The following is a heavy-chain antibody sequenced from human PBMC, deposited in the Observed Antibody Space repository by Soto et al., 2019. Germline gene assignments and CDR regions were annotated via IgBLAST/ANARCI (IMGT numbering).Heavy chain of an antibody. Sequence: GGSLRLSCAASGFTFSSYAIHWVRQAPGKGLEWVAVISYDGSNKYYADSVKGRFTISRDNSKNTLWLQMNSLRSEDTAVYYCARGGEPFTVRVGPWYHYVMDVSGQGTTVIVYS. CDR2: ISYDGSNK. D-gene: IGHD3-16*01. J-gene: IGHJ6*02. CDR3: ARGGEPFTVRVGPWYHYVMDV. V-gene: IGHV3-30-3*01. CDR1: GFTFSSYA.